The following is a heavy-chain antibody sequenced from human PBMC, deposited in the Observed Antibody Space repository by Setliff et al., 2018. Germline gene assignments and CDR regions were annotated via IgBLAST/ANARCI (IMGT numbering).Heavy chain of an antibody. CDR3: ARESTAKNFWGEYSDY. CDR1: GHTFTSYD. J-gene: IGHJ4*02. V-gene: IGHV1-8*02. D-gene: IGHD3-3*01. Sequence: GASVKVSCKASGHTFTSYDINWVRQATGQGLEWMGWMNPNSGNTGYAQKFQGRVTMTRNTSISTAYMELSSLRSEDTAVYYCARESTAKNFWGEYSDYWGQGTLVTVSS. CDR2: MNPNSGNT.